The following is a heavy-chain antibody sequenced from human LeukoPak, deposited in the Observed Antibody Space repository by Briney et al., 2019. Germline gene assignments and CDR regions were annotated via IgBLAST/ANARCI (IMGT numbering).Heavy chain of an antibody. D-gene: IGHD3-22*01. CDR2: IKSKTDGGTT. V-gene: IGHV3-15*01. CDR1: GFTFSNAW. CDR3: AKDYYYDSSGSFDP. J-gene: IGHJ5*02. Sequence: GGSLRLSCAASGFTFSNAWMSWVRQAPGKGLEWVGRIKSKTDGGTTDYAAPVKGRFTISRDDSKNTLYLQMNSLKTEDTAVYYCAKDYYYDSSGSFDPWGQGTLVTVSS.